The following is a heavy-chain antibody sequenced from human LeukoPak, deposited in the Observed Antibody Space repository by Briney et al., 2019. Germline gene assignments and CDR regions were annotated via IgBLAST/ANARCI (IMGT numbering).Heavy chain of an antibody. D-gene: IGHD6-13*01. CDR3: AREGAAASDAFDI. CDR1: GGTFSSYA. J-gene: IGHJ3*02. Sequence: ASVKVSCKASGGTFSSYAISWVRQAPGQGLEWMGGIIPIFGTANYAQKFQGRVTITTDESTSTAYMELSSLRSEDTAVYYCAREGAAASDAFDIWGQGTMVTVSS. CDR2: IIPIFGTA. V-gene: IGHV1-69*05.